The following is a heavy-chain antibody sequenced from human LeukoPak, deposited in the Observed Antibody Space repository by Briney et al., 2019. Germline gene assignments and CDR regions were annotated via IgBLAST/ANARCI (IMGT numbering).Heavy chain of an antibody. D-gene: IGHD3-10*01. V-gene: IGHV3-48*04. CDR2: ISSSSSTI. CDR3: ARESPLGVRGLFDY. CDR1: GFTFSSYS. J-gene: IGHJ4*02. Sequence: GGSLRLSCAASGFTFSSYSMNWVRQAPGKGLEWVSYISSSSSTIYYADSVKGRFTISRDNAKNSLYLQMNSLRAEDTAVYYCARESPLGVRGLFDYWGQGTLVTVSS.